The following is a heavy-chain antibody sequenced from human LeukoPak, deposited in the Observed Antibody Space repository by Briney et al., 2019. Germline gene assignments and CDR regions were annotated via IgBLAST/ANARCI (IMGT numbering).Heavy chain of an antibody. CDR2: ISSSGSTI. CDR1: GFTFSSYE. J-gene: IGHJ4*02. CDR3: ARDSGCTGGSCYSELDY. D-gene: IGHD2-15*01. V-gene: IGHV3-48*03. Sequence: GGSLRLSRAASGFTFSSYEMNWVRQAPGKGLEWVSYISSSGSTIYYADSVKGRFTISRDNAKNSLYLQMNSLRAEDTAVYYCARDSGCTGGSCYSELDYWGQGTLVTVSS.